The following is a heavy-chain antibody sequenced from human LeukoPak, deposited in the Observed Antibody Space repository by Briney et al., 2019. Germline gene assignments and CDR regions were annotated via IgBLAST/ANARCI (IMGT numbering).Heavy chain of an antibody. Sequence: PGGSLRLSCAASGFTFSSYAMHWVRQAPGKGLEWVAVISYDGSNKYYADSVKGRFTISRDNSKNTLYLQMNSLRAEDTAVYYCARDPRAYYYGMDVWGQGTTVTVSS. J-gene: IGHJ6*02. V-gene: IGHV3-30*04. CDR2: ISYDGSNK. CDR1: GFTFSSYA. CDR3: ARDPRAYYYGMDV.